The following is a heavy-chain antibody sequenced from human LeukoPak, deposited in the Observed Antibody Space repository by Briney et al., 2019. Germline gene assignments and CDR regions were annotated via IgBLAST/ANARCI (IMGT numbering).Heavy chain of an antibody. D-gene: IGHD3-22*01. CDR1: GFTFSSYA. CDR2: ITSNGGST. V-gene: IGHV3-64D*09. Sequence: GGSLRLSCSASGFTFSSYAMHWVRQAPGKGLGYVSAITSNGGSTYYADSVKGRFTISRDNSKNTLYLQMSSLRAEDTAVYYCVKAYDNSGYYYEFDYWGQGTLVTVSS. CDR3: VKAYDNSGYYYEFDY. J-gene: IGHJ4*02.